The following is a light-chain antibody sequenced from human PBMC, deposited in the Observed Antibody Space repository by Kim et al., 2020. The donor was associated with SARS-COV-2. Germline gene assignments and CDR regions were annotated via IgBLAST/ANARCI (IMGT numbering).Light chain of an antibody. V-gene: IGKV3-15*01. CDR1: QSVTNN. CDR3: QQFNSWPLT. Sequence: EKVMTQSPATLSVSPGERATLSCRASQSVTNNLAWYQQKPGQAPRLLIYDASTRATGIPDRFSGSGSGTEFTLTISSLQSEDFAVYYCQQFNSWPLTVGGGNKVDIK. CDR2: DAS. J-gene: IGKJ4*01.